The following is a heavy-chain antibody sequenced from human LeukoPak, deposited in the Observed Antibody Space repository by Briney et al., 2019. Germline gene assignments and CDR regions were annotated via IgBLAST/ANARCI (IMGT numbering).Heavy chain of an antibody. D-gene: IGHD6-19*01. V-gene: IGHV3-33*01. CDR1: GFTFSSYG. J-gene: IGHJ4*02. CDR3: ARDLVAGTPSRSFDY. CDR2: IWYDGSNK. Sequence: GGSLRLTCAASGFTFSSYGMHWVRQAPGKGLEWVAVIWYDGSNKYYADSVKGRFTISRDNSKNTLYLQMNSLRAEDTAVYYCARDLVAGTPSRSFDYWGQGTLVTVSS.